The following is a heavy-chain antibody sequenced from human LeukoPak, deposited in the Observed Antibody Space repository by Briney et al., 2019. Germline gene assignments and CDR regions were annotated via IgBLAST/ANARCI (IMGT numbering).Heavy chain of an antibody. CDR1: GGSISSSSYY. CDR3: ARGREGGSSGWFVFDY. V-gene: IGHV4-39*07. D-gene: IGHD6-19*01. CDR2: IYYSGST. Sequence: SETLSLTCTVSGGSISSSSYYWGWNRQPPGKGLEWIGSIYYSGSTYYKLSLKSRVTISVDTSKNQFSLKLSSVTAADTAVYYCARGREGGSSGWFVFDYWGQGTLVTVSS. J-gene: IGHJ4*02.